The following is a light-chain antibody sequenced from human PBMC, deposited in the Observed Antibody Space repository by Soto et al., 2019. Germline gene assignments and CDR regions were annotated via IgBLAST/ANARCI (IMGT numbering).Light chain of an antibody. V-gene: IGLV2-14*01. J-gene: IGLJ2*01. CDR3: SCSRSGNTLVV. CDR2: EVN. CDR1: SDDVGGYNY. Sequence: QSVLTQPASVSGSPGQSITISCTGTSDDVGGYNYVSWYQQHPGKAPKLMIFEVNNRPSGVSNRFSGSRSGNTASLTISCLQAEDEADYYFSCSRSGNTLVVFGGGTKLTVL.